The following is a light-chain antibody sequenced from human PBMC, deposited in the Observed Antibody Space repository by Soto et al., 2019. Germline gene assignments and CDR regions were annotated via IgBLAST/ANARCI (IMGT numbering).Light chain of an antibody. CDR3: QLYGSSPLVT. CDR2: GAS. CDR1: QSVSSSY. Sequence: EIVLTQSPGTLSLSPGERATLSCRASQSVSSSYLAWYQQKPGQAPRLLIYGASNRATGIPDRFSGSGSGTDFTLTISRLEPEDFAVYYCQLYGSSPLVTVGQGTRLEIK. J-gene: IGKJ5*01. V-gene: IGKV3-20*01.